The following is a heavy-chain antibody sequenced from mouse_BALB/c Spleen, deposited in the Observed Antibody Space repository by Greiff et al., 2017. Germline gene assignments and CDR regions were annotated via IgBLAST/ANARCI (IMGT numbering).Heavy chain of an antibody. J-gene: IGHJ4*01. Sequence: DVMLVESGGGLVKPGGSLKLSCAASGFTFSDYYMYWVRQTPEKRLEWVATISDGGSYTYYPDSVKGRFTISRDNAKNNLYLQMSSLKSEDTAMYYCAREGGVDYWGQGTSVTVSS. V-gene: IGHV5-4*02. CDR1: GFTFSDYY. CDR3: AREGGVDY. CDR2: ISDGGSYT.